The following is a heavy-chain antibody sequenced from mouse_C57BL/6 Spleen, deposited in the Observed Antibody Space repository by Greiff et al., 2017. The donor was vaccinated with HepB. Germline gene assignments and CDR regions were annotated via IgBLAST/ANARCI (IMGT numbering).Heavy chain of an antibody. CDR3: ARHGTSYDYYAKDD. Sequence: VQLQQPGAELVKPGASVKMSCKASGYTFTSYWITWVKQRRGQGLEWIGEIYPGSGSTNYNEKFKSKATLTVDTSSSTAYMQLRSLTSEDAAVYYCARHGTSYDYYAKDDWGKGTSVTVSS. CDR1: GYTFTSYW. CDR2: IYPGSGST. D-gene: IGHD1-1*01. V-gene: IGHV1-55*01. J-gene: IGHJ4*01.